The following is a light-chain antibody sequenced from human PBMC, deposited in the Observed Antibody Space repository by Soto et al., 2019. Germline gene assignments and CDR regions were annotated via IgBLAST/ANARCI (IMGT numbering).Light chain of an antibody. J-gene: IGKJ5*01. CDR3: QQYGSSPT. V-gene: IGKV3-20*01. CDR2: GAS. Sequence: IILTQSPGTLSLSPEDRATLSCRASQSVKNNYLVWYQQKVGQAPRLLMSGASSRATGVPDRFSGSGSGTDFTLTISRVEPEDFAVYYCQQYGSSPTFGQGTRLEIK. CDR1: QSVKNNY.